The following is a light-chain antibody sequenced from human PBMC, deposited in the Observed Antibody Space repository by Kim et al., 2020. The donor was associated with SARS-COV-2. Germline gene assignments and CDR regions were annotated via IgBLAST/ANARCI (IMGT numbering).Light chain of an antibody. Sequence: DIQMTQSPSSLSASIGDRVTITCRASQGISSWLAWYQQRPEKVPKFLIYAASSLQSGVPSRFSGSGSGTDFTLTISSLQPEDFATYYCQQYDSDPRTFGQGTRVDIK. J-gene: IGKJ1*01. CDR2: AAS. CDR1: QGISSW. CDR3: QQYDSDPRT. V-gene: IGKV1D-16*01.